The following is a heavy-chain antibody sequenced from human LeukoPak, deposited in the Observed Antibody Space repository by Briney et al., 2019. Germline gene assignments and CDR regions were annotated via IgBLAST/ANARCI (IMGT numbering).Heavy chain of an antibody. J-gene: IGHJ5*01. CDR3: ARGGRRFDS. CDR2: ISSGSDYI. CDR1: GFTFSLYS. Sequence: GGSLRLSCAASGFTFSLYSMNGVRQAPGKGLEWVSSISSGSDYIFYGDSLKGRFSISRDNAKNSLYLQMNSLRAEDTAVYYCARGGRRFDSWGQGTLVSVSS. D-gene: IGHD2-15*01. V-gene: IGHV3-21*01.